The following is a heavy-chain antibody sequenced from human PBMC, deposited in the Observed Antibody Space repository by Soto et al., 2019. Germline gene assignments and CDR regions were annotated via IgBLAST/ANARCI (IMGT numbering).Heavy chain of an antibody. CDR3: ARVPPLTPYYFDY. Sequence: AVKVSCKASGGTFSSYAISWVRQAPGQGLEWMGGIIPIFGTANYAQKFQGRVTITADESTSTAYMELSSLRSEDTAVYYCARVPPLTPYYFDYWGQGTLVTVSS. CDR2: IIPIFGTA. CDR1: GGTFSSYA. V-gene: IGHV1-69*13. D-gene: IGHD2-15*01. J-gene: IGHJ4*02.